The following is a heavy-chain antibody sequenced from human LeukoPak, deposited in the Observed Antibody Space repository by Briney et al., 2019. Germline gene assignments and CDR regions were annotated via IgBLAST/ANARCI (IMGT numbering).Heavy chain of an antibody. V-gene: IGHV4-59*01. D-gene: IGHD6-19*01. J-gene: IGHJ6*04. Sequence: KSSETLSLTCTVSGGSISSYYWSWIRRPPGKGLEWIGYIYYSGSTNYNPSLKSRVTISVDTSKNQFSLKLSSVTAADTAVYYCARDLSSGWSNYYYGMDVWGKGTTVTVSS. CDR3: ARDLSSGWSNYYYGMDV. CDR2: IYYSGST. CDR1: GGSISSYY.